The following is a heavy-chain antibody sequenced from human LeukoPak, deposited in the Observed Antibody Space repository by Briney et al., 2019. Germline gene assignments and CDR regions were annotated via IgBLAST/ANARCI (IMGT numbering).Heavy chain of an antibody. J-gene: IGHJ5*02. Sequence: GGSLRLSCAASGFPFSSYVVRWVRQAPGKGLEWVSAISGSGGATYCADSVMGRFTISRDNSKNTLYLQMNSLRAEDTAVYYCANQLIVGPTRWLDPWGQGTLVTVSS. D-gene: IGHD1-26*01. CDR1: GFPFSSYV. V-gene: IGHV3-23*01. CDR3: ANQLIVGPTRWLDP. CDR2: ISGSGGAT.